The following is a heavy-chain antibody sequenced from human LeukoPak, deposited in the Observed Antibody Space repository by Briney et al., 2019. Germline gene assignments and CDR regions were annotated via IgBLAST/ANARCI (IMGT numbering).Heavy chain of an antibody. CDR1: GFTFHFYS. CDR3: AKRSYSSGNYYNPVDY. V-gene: IGHV3-48*01. D-gene: IGHD3-10*01. Sequence: GGSLRLSCAASGFTFHFYSMTWVRQAPGKGLEWVSYISSSSSTIYYADSVKGRFTSSRDNSKNTLYLQMNSLRAEDTAVYYCAKRSYSSGNYYNPVDYWGQGTLVTVSS. J-gene: IGHJ4*02. CDR2: ISSSSSTI.